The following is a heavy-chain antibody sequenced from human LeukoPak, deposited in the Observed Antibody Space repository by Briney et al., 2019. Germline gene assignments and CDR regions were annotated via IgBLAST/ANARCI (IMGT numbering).Heavy chain of an antibody. J-gene: IGHJ4*02. CDR2: ISYDGSNK. V-gene: IGHV3-30*18. CDR1: GLTFSSYG. CDR3: AKDRDLYDSPDY. Sequence: PGGSLRLSCAASGLTFSSYGMHWVRQAPGKGLEWVAVISYDGSNKYYADSVKGRFTISRDNSKNTLYLQMNSLRAEDTAVYYCAKDRDLYDSPDYWGQGTLVTVSS. D-gene: IGHD5/OR15-5a*01.